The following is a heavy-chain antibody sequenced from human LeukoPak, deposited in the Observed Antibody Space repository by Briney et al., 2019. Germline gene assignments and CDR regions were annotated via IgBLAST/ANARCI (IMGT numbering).Heavy chain of an antibody. J-gene: IGHJ4*02. Sequence: PGGSLRLSCAASGFTFSDYYMSWIRQAPGKGLEWVSYISSSGSTIYYADSVKGRFTISRDNAKNSLYLQMNSLRAEDTAVYYYARHGQDIVVVVAATYDYWGQGTLVTVSS. CDR3: ARHGQDIVVVVAATYDY. V-gene: IGHV3-11*01. CDR2: ISSSGSTI. CDR1: GFTFSDYY. D-gene: IGHD2-15*01.